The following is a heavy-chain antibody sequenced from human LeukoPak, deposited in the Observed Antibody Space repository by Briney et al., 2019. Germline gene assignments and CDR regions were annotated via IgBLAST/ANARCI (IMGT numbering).Heavy chain of an antibody. V-gene: IGHV1-46*01. CDR1: GYTFTSYY. CDR2: INPSGGST. CDR3: AVTWNLEDAFDI. D-gene: IGHD1-7*01. Sequence: ASVKVSCKASGYTFTSYYMHWVRQAPGQGLEWMGIINPSGGSTSYAQKFQGRVTMTRDTSKNQFSLKLSSVTAADTAVYYCAVTWNLEDAFDIWGQGTMVTVSS. J-gene: IGHJ3*02.